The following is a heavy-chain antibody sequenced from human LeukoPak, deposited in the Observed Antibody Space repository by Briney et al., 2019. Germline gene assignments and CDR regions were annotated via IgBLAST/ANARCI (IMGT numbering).Heavy chain of an antibody. CDR2: IYYSGST. Sequence: SETLSLTCTVSGGSISSYYWSWVRQPPGKGLEWVGYIYYSGSTNYNPSLKCRVTISVDTSMNQFSLKLSAVTAADTAVYYCARGSARSGYWGQGTLVTVSS. CDR3: ARGSARSGY. J-gene: IGHJ4*02. V-gene: IGHV4-59*01. D-gene: IGHD6-19*01. CDR1: GGSISSYY.